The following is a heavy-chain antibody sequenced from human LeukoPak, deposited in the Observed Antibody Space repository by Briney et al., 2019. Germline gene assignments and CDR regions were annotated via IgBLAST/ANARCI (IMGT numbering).Heavy chain of an antibody. V-gene: IGHV3-23*01. CDR1: GFTFSNYA. Sequence: GGSLRLSCVASGFTFSNYAMSWVRQAPGKGLEWVSSISGTAGSTYYADSVKGRFTISRDNSKNTLYLQMNSLRAEDTAVYYCARGAVDPLDYWGQGTLVTVSS. CDR2: ISGTAGST. J-gene: IGHJ4*02. CDR3: ARGAVDPLDY. D-gene: IGHD6-19*01.